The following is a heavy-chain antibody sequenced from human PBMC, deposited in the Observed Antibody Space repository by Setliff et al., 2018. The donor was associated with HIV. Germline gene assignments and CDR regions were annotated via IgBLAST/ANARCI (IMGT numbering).Heavy chain of an antibody. CDR2: INHSGST. Sequence: SETLSLTCIVSGGSFSSSSYYWSWIRQSPGKGLEWIGEINHSGSTKYNPSLKSRVTISVDTSKNQFSLKLSSVTAADTAVYYCARGTAYYNFWSGYSQDYYYYMDVWGKGTTVTVSS. V-gene: IGHV4-39*07. CDR3: ARGTAYYNFWSGYSQDYYYYMDV. J-gene: IGHJ6*03. D-gene: IGHD3-3*01. CDR1: GGSFSSSSYY.